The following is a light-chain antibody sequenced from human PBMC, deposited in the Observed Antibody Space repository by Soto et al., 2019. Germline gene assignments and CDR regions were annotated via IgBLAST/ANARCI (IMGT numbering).Light chain of an antibody. CDR1: SSDVGGYNY. CDR3: RSYAGSNVV. Sequence: QSALTQPPSASGSPGQSVTISCTGTSSDVGGYNYVSWYQQHPGKAPKLLIYEVSKRPSGVPDRFSGSKSGNTASLTVSGLQAEGGADYYLRSYAGSNVVFGGGTKLTVL. CDR2: EVS. V-gene: IGLV2-8*01. J-gene: IGLJ2*01.